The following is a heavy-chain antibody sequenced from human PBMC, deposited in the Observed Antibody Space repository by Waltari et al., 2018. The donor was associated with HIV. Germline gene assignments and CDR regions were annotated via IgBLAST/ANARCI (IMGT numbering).Heavy chain of an antibody. V-gene: IGHV3-23*01. Sequence: EVQLLESGGGLVQPGGSLSLSCAASGFTFSSYAMRWVRQAPGTGLEWVYAISVMGVDTYNAESVRGRFTISRDNPKITLYLQRNSLRAEDTAVYYCAKFLSPGFGELYRGYFDYWGREPWSPSPQ. J-gene: IGHJ4*02. CDR1: GFTFSSYA. CDR3: AKFLSPGFGELYRGYFDY. D-gene: IGHD3-10*01. CDR2: ISVMGVDT.